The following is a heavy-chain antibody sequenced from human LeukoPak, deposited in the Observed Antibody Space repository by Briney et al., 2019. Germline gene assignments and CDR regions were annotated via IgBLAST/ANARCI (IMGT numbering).Heavy chain of an antibody. D-gene: IGHD6-13*01. J-gene: IGHJ4*02. CDR1: GFTFSSYW. Sequence: GGSLRPSCAASGFTFSSYWMSWMRQAPGKGLEWVANIKQDGSEKYYVDSVRGRFTISRDNAKDSLYLQMNSLRAEDTAVYYCATYSSNFFNWGQGTLVTVSS. V-gene: IGHV3-7*01. CDR3: ATYSSNFFN. CDR2: IKQDGSEK.